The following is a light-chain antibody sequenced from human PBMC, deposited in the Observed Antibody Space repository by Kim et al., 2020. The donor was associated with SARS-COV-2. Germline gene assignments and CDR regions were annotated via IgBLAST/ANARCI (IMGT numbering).Light chain of an antibody. CDR2: AAS. Sequence: SVGDRVTITCRASQGISNYLAWYQQKPGKVPKLLIYAASTVQSGVPSRFSGSGSGTDFTLTISSLQPEDVATYYCQKYNSAPPWTFGQGTKVDIK. CDR1: QGISNY. CDR3: QKYNSAPPWT. V-gene: IGKV1-27*01. J-gene: IGKJ1*01.